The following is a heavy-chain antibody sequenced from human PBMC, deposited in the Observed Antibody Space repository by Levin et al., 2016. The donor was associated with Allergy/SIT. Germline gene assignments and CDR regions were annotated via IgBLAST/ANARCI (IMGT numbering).Heavy chain of an antibody. J-gene: IGHJ4*02. V-gene: IGHV4-59*01. CDR1: GGSISSYY. CDR2: IYYSGST. D-gene: IGHD6-19*01. Sequence: SETLSLTCTVSGGSISSYYWSWIRQPPGKGLEWIGYIYYSGSTNYNPSLKSRVTISVDTSKNQFSLKLSSVTAADTAVYYCARSSRAVAARSYFDCWGQGTLVTVSS. CDR3: ARSSRAVAARSYFDC.